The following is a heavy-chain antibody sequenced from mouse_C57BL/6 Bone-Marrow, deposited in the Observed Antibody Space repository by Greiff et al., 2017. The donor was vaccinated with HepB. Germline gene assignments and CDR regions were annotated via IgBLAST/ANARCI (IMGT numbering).Heavy chain of an antibody. J-gene: IGHJ4*01. CDR3: ARRGLLRYAMDY. V-gene: IGHV1-20*01. CDR1: GYSFTGYF. Sequence: EVQLQQSGPELVKPGDSVKISCKASGYSFTGYFMNWVMQSHGKSLEWIGRINPYNGDTFYNQKFKCKATLTVDKSSSTAHMELRSLTSEDSAVYYCARRGLLRYAMDYWGQGTSVTVSS. D-gene: IGHD3-2*02. CDR2: INPYNGDT.